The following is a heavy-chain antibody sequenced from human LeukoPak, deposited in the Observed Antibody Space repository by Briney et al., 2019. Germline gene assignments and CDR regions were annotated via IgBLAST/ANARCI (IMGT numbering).Heavy chain of an antibody. D-gene: IGHD3-3*01. Sequence: SQTLSLTCAISGDSVSSNGASWNWIRQSPSKGLEWLGRTYYRSQQWHSDYAPSVKSRITLNPDTSKNQFSLQLNSVTPEDTALYYCGRETDFGVVTNWGQGTLVTVSS. J-gene: IGHJ4*02. V-gene: IGHV6-1*01. CDR1: GDSVSSNGAS. CDR2: TYYRSQQWHS. CDR3: GRETDFGVVTN.